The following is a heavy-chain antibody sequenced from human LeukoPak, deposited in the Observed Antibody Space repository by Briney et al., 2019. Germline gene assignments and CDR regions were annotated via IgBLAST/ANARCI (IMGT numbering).Heavy chain of an antibody. Sequence: GGSLRLSCAASGFTFSSYWMSWVRQAPGKGLEWVANIKQDGSEKYYVDSVKGRFTISRDNAKNSLYLQMNSLRAEDTAVYYCARVPIAAAGIWFDPWGQGTLVTVSS. J-gene: IGHJ5*02. D-gene: IGHD6-13*01. CDR3: ARVPIAAAGIWFDP. CDR2: IKQDGSEK. CDR1: GFTFSSYW. V-gene: IGHV3-7*01.